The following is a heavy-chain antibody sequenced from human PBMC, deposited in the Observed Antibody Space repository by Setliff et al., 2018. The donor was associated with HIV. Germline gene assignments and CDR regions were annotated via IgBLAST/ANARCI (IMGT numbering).Heavy chain of an antibody. D-gene: IGHD2-15*01. J-gene: IGHJ1*01. CDR1: NVSINSYY. V-gene: IGHV4-4*07. CDR3: ARDPYCSGDGCFRYYQH. Sequence: SETLSLTCTVSNVSINSYYWSWIRQPAGRALEWIGRIYSSGSTNYNPSLKSRVKMSIDTSKNQFSPKLSSVTAADTAVYFCARDPYCSGDGCFRYYQHWGRGTLVTVSS. CDR2: IYSSGST.